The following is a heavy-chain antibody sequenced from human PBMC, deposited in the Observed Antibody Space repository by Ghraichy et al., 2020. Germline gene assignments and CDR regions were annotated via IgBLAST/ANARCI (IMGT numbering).Heavy chain of an antibody. D-gene: IGHD3-22*01. CDR3: ARAYDSSGYIDY. J-gene: IGHJ4*02. Sequence: GGSLRLSCAASGFTVSSNYMSWVRQAPGKGLEWVSVIYSGGTTYYADSVRGRFTISRDNSKNTLYLQMNSLRAEDTAVYFCARAYDSSGYIDYWGQGTLVTVSS. CDR1: GFTVSSNY. CDR2: IYSGGTT. V-gene: IGHV3-66*01.